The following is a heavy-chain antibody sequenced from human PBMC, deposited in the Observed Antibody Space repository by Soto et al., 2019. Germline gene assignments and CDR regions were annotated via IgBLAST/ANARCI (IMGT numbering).Heavy chain of an antibody. CDR3: ARGVRFLEWLAHS. CDR1: GGSISSYY. V-gene: IGHV4-59*01. CDR2: IYYSGST. J-gene: IGHJ5*02. D-gene: IGHD3-3*01. Sequence: ASETLSLTCTVSGGSISSYYCSWIRLPQRNGIEWIWYIYYSGSTNYNPAHKSRVTISVDPSKIQAALKLSSVTAADTGVYSCARGVRFLEWLAHSWGQGTLVTVSS.